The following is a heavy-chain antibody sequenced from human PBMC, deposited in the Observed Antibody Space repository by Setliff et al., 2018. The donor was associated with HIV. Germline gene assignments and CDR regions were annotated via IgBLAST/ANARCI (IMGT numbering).Heavy chain of an antibody. Sequence: PSETLSLTCTVSGDIDFYWNWIRQPPGKGLEWIGYIHASGKTNYNPPLKSRVTISLDTSKMQFSLHLTSVTAADTAVYYCATLDPSGGNFLAYWGQGTLVTVSS. CDR1: GDIDFY. CDR3: ATLDPSGGNFLAY. D-gene: IGHD2-21*02. V-gene: IGHV4-4*09. J-gene: IGHJ4*02. CDR2: IHASGKT.